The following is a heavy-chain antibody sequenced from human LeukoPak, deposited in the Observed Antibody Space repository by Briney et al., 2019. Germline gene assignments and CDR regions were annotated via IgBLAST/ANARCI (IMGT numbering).Heavy chain of an antibody. CDR1: VGSVRSHY. V-gene: IGHV4-59*02. J-gene: IGHJ6*03. CDR3: AREAPYSSGWMAGYYYYYMDV. CDR2: MSYSGTN. Sequence: SETLSLTCIVSVGSVRSHYWNWIRQPPGKGLEWIGFMSYSGTNDYNPSLKSRVSISIDTSRNRVSLRLSSVTAADTAVYYCAREAPYSSGWMAGYYYYYMDVWGKGTTVTVSS. D-gene: IGHD6-19*01.